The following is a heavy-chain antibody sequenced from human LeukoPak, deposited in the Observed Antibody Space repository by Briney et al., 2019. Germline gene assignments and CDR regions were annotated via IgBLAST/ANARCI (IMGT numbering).Heavy chain of an antibody. Sequence: SVKVSCKVSGYTLTELSMHWVRQAPGKGLEWMGGFDPEDGETIYAQKFQGRVTMTEDTSTDTAYMGLSSLRSEDTAVYYCATSGGSYRKSQHWGQGTLVTVSS. V-gene: IGHV1-24*01. CDR3: ATSGGSYRKSQH. D-gene: IGHD1-26*01. CDR1: GYTLTELS. J-gene: IGHJ1*01. CDR2: FDPEDGET.